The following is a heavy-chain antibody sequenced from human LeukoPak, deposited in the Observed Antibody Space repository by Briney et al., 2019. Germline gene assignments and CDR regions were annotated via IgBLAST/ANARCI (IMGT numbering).Heavy chain of an antibody. Sequence: ASVKVSCKXSGGTFSSYAISWVRQAPGQGLEWMGGIIPIFGTANYSQKFQGRVTITTDESTSTAYMELSSLRSEDTAVYYCARSRDGYNYPYDFDYWGQGTLVTVSS. J-gene: IGHJ4*02. CDR3: ARSRDGYNYPYDFDY. V-gene: IGHV1-69*05. CDR1: GGTFSSYA. D-gene: IGHD5-24*01. CDR2: IIPIFGTA.